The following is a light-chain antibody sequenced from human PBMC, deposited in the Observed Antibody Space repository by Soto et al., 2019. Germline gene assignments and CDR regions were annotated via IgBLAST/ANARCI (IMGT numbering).Light chain of an antibody. CDR3: ATWDDSLKGV. V-gene: IGLV1-44*01. CDR2: TNN. CDR1: TSNIGSHS. J-gene: IGLJ1*01. Sequence: QSVLTQPPSASGTPGQRVTISCSGSTSNIGSHSVSWFQHLPGTAPKLLIITNNQRPSGVPDRFSGYKSGTSASLVISGLQSEDEADYYCATWDDSLKGVFGTGTK.